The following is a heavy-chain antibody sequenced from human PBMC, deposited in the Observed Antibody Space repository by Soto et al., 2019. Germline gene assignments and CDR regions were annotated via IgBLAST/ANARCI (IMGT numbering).Heavy chain of an antibody. CDR1: GGSISSGGYS. D-gene: IGHD3-9*01. Sequence: SETLSLTCAVSGGSISSGGYSWSWIRQPPGKGLEWIGEINHSGSTNYNPSLKSRVTISVDTSKNQFSLKLSSVTAADTAVYYCARISDYDIWTGYFLSNWFDPWGQGTLVTVSS. CDR3: ARISDYDIWTGYFLSNWFDP. V-gene: IGHV4-30-2*01. CDR2: INHSGST. J-gene: IGHJ5*02.